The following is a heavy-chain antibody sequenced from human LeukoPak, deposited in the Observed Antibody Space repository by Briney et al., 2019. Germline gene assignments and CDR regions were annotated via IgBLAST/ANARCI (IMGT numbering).Heavy chain of an antibody. D-gene: IGHD3-10*01. CDR3: ARGDDYNGSGSYGAFDI. CDR2: IHYSGNT. Sequence: SETLSLTCTVSGGSISTSSYYWSWIRQPPGKGLEYIGYIHYSGNTYYNPSLRSRVTISVDTSNNQFSLKLSSVTAADTAVYYCARGDDYNGSGSYGAFDIWGQGTMVTVSS. CDR1: GGSISTSSYY. J-gene: IGHJ3*02. V-gene: IGHV4-30-4*01.